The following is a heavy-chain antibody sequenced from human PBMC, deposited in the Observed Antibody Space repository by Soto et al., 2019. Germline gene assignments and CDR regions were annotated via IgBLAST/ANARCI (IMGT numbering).Heavy chain of an antibody. CDR1: GGSISSYY. D-gene: IGHD5-18*01. CDR2: IYYSGST. Sequence: SETLSLTCTVSGGSISSYYWSWIRQPPGKGLEWIGYIYYSGSTNYNPSLKSRVTISVDTSKNQFSLKLSSVTAADTAVYYCARAGYSYGSNYYGMDVWGQGTTVTVSS. CDR3: ARAGYSYGSNYYGMDV. V-gene: IGHV4-59*01. J-gene: IGHJ6*02.